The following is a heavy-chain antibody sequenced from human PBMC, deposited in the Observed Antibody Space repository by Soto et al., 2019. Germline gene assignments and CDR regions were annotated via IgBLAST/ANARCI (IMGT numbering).Heavy chain of an antibody. CDR2: ISWNSGSI. CDR1: GXTFDDYA. Sequence: LRLSCAASGXTFDDYAMHWVRQAPGKGLEWVSGISWNSGSIGYADSVKGRFTISRDNAKNSLYLQMNSLRAEDTALYYCAKGGNSSSWFDYWGQGTLVTVS. D-gene: IGHD6-13*01. CDR3: AKGGNSSSWFDY. J-gene: IGHJ4*02. V-gene: IGHV3-9*01.